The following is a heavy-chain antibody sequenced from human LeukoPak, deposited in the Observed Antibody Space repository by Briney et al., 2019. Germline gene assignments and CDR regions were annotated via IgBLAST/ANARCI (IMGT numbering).Heavy chain of an antibody. CDR1: GFTFSRWW. V-gene: IGHV3-7*05. Sequence: PGGSLRLSCAGSGFTFSRWWMSWVRRGPGKGLEWVANIKKDGSETYYVDSVKGRFTISRDNAKNSLYLQMNSLRAEDTAVYYCARGAGMVPGDYWGQGSLVTVSS. CDR2: IKKDGSET. D-gene: IGHD5-18*01. CDR3: ARGAGMVPGDY. J-gene: IGHJ4*02.